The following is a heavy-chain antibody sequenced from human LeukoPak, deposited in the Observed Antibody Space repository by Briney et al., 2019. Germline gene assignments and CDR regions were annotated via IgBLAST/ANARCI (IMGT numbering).Heavy chain of an antibody. CDR3: ARDDGAAAGLFDY. CDR2: IKQDGSEK. Sequence: GGSLRLSCAASGFTFSSYWMSWVRQAPGKGLEGVANIKQDGSEKYYVDSVKGRFTISRDNAKNSLYLQMNSLRAEDTAVYYCARDDGAAAGLFDYWGQGTLVTVSS. CDR1: GFTFSSYW. D-gene: IGHD6-13*01. V-gene: IGHV3-7*01. J-gene: IGHJ4*02.